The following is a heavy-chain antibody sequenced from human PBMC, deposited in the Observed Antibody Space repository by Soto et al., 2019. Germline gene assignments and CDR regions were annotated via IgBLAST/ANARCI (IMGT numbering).Heavy chain of an antibody. CDR2: IKSKTDGGTT. J-gene: IGHJ6*02. V-gene: IGHV3-15*01. CDR1: GFTFSNAW. D-gene: IGHD3-3*01. Sequence: PGGSLRLSCAASGFTFSNAWMSWVRQAPGKGLEWVGRIKSKTDGGTTDYAAPVKGRFTISRGDSKNTLYPQMNSLKTEDTAVYYCTTLKYYDFWSGNLLCCMVVSGPGTTVT. CDR3: TTLKYYDFWSGNLLCCMVV.